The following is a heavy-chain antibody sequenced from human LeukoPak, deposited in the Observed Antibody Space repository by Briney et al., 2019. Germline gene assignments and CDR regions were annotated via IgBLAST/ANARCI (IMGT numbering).Heavy chain of an antibody. D-gene: IGHD3-22*01. CDR1: GDSISSDTYY. CDR2: IYTSGDT. Sequence: SETLSLTCTVSGDSISSDTYYWNWIRQSVGKGLEWIGRIYTSGDTYYNPSLKSRVTISVDTSKNQFSLKLTSVTAADAAMYYCAREYRSGYFYVHDAFDMWGQGTMVIVSS. CDR3: AREYRSGYFYVHDAFDM. J-gene: IGHJ3*02. V-gene: IGHV4-61*02.